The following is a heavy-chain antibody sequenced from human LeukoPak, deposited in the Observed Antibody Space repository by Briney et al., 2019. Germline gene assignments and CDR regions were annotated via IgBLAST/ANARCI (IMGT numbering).Heavy chain of an antibody. CDR3: ARLGARFLDY. CDR2: IYHSGST. D-gene: IGHD1-26*01. V-gene: IGHV4-38-2*01. CDR1: GYSISSGYY. Sequence: SETLSLTCAVSGYSISSGYYCGWIRQPPGKGLEWIGSIYHSGSTYYNPSLKSRVTISVDTSKNQFSLKLSSVTAADTAVYYCARLGARFLDYWGQGTPVTVSS. J-gene: IGHJ4*02.